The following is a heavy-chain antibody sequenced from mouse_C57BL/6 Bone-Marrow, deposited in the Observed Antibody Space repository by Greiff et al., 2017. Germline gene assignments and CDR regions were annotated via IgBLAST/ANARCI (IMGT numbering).Heavy chain of an antibody. CDR1: GFTFSSYG. V-gene: IGHV5-6*01. D-gene: IGHD1-1*01. CDR3: ARLGYYGSSYFDY. J-gene: IGHJ2*01. CDR2: ISSGGSYT. Sequence: EVKLVESGGDLVKPGGSLKLSCAASGFTFSSYGMSWVRQTPDKRLDWVATISSGGSYTYYPDSVKGRFTISRDNAKNTLYLQMSSLKSEDTAMYYCARLGYYGSSYFDYWGQGTTLTVSS.